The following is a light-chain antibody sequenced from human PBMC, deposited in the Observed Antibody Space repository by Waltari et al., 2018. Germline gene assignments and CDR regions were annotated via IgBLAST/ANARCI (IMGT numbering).Light chain of an antibody. CDR3: QKYGTLPAT. CDR1: QRVGRT. Sequence: EIVLTQSPGTLSLSPGARAIPSCRASQRVGRTLVWYQQKPGQAPRLLIYDATNRATGIPDRFSGSGSGTDFSLTISSLEPDDFAVYYCQKYGTLPATFGQGTKVEIK. J-gene: IGKJ1*01. V-gene: IGKV3-20*01. CDR2: DAT.